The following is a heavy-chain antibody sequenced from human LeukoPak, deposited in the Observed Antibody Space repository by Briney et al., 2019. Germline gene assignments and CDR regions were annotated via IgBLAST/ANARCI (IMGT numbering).Heavy chain of an antibody. CDR3: ARAAPYYYHYMDV. V-gene: IGHV1-2*02. Sequence: ASVKVSCKASGYTFTGYYMHWVRQAPGQGLEWKGWINPNSGGTNYAQKFQGRVTMTRDTSISTAYMELSRLRSDDTAVYYCARAAPYYYHYMDVWGKGTTVTVSS. D-gene: IGHD2-15*01. J-gene: IGHJ6*03. CDR2: INPNSGGT. CDR1: GYTFTGYY.